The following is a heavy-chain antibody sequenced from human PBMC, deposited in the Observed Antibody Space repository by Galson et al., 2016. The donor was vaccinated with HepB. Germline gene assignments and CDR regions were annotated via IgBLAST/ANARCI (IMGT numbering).Heavy chain of an antibody. Sequence: PALVKPTQTLTLTCTVSGFSLSNARMGVSWIRQPPGKALEWLAHIFSNDEKSYNTSLKSRLTIAKDTSKSQVVLTMTNMDPVDTATYYCARTDFYDSSGYFVSWYFDFWGRGTLVTVSS. CDR1: GFSLSNARMG. J-gene: IGHJ2*01. CDR2: IFSNDEK. CDR3: ARTDFYDSSGYFVSWYFDF. D-gene: IGHD3-22*01. V-gene: IGHV2-26*01.